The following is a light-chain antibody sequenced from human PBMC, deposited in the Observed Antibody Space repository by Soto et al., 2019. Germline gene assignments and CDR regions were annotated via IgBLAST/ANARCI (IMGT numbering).Light chain of an antibody. CDR2: GAS. J-gene: IGKJ1*01. CDR1: QSIGRR. Sequence: DIQTTQSPSSLSASVVGRTTITCLASQSIGRRLNWYQQKPGQAPKFLIYGASTLQSGVPSRFSGSGSGTDFTLTVNSLQPDDFATYYCQQSYNSPVTFGQGTKVDNK. V-gene: IGKV1-39*01. CDR3: QQSYNSPVT.